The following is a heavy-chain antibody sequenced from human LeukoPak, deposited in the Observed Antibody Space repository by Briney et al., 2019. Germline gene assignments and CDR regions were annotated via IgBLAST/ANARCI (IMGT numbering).Heavy chain of an antibody. CDR2: FDPEDGET. CDR1: GYTLTELS. CDR3: AKDYDILTGSQGNDAFDI. V-gene: IGHV1-24*01. D-gene: IGHD3-9*01. Sequence: ASVKVSCKVSGYTLTELSMHWVRQAPGKGLEWMGGFDPEDGETIYAQKFQGRVTMTEDTSTDTAYMELRSLRSDDTAVYYCAKDYDILTGSQGNDAFDIWGQGTMVTVSS. J-gene: IGHJ3*02.